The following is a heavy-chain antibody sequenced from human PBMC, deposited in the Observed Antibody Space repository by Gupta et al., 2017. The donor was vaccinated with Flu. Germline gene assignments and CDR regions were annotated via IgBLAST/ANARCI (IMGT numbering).Heavy chain of an antibody. Sequence: EVQLVESGGGLVQPGGSLRLSCAASGFTFSSYWMSWVRQAPGKGLEWVANIKQDGSEKYYVDSVKGRFTISRDNAKNSLYLQMNSLRAEDTAVYYCARFWSGALSHFDYWGQGTLVTVSS. CDR3: ARFWSGALSHFDY. J-gene: IGHJ4*02. V-gene: IGHV3-7*01. CDR2: IKQDGSEK. CDR1: GFTFSSYW. D-gene: IGHD3-3*01.